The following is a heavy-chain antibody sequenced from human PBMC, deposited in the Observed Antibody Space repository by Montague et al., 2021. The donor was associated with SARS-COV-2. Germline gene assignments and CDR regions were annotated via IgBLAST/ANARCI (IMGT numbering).Heavy chain of an antibody. CDR2: ITHSGGI. CDR1: GGSFNDYY. Sequence: SETLSLTCAVHGGSFNDYYWTWVRQPPGKGLEWIGEITHSGGIKYNPSLQNRVSMSVDKSKNQFSLKLTSVTVADAATYYCARGQVTASAILIAFPAAGALDSWGRGTTVTVSS. D-gene: IGHD4-11*01. CDR3: ARGQVTASAILIAFPAAGALDS. V-gene: IGHV4-34*01. J-gene: IGHJ3*01.